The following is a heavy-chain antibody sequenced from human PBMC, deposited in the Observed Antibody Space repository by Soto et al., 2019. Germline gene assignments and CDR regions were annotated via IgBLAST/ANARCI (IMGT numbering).Heavy chain of an antibody. Sequence: PGGSLRLSCAASGFTFSSYGMHWVRQAPGKGLEWVAVIWYDGSNKYYADSVKGRFTISRDNSKNTLYLQMNSLRAEDTAVYYCARGRMRYDQLVRDNWFDPWGQGTLVTVSS. J-gene: IGHJ5*02. V-gene: IGHV3-33*01. CDR3: ARGRMRYDQLVRDNWFDP. CDR2: IWYDGSNK. D-gene: IGHD6-13*01. CDR1: GFTFSSYG.